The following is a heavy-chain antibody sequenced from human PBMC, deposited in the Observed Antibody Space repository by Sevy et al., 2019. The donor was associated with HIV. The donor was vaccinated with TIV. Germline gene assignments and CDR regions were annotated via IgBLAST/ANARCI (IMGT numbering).Heavy chain of an antibody. CDR2: IKSEFDGGSI. D-gene: IGHD5-12*01. J-gene: IGHJ6*02. CDR3: ITDPAYRGYDEEVINYYFYGMDV. CDR1: GFTFSSAW. Sequence: GGSLRLSCTASGFTFSSAWMSWVRQAPGKGLEWVGRIKSEFDGGSIDYAASVKGRFSISREESKNTVYLQMNSLKIDDTAVYYCITDPAYRGYDEEVINYYFYGMDVWGQGTTVTVSS. V-gene: IGHV3-15*05.